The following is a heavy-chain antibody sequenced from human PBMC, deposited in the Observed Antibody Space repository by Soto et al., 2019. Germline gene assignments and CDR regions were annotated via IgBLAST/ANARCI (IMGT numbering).Heavy chain of an antibody. D-gene: IGHD3-22*01. Sequence: PGGSLRLSCAASGFTFSSCGMHWVRPAPGKGLEWVAVISYDGSNKYYADSVKGRFTISRDNSKNTLYLQMNSLRAEDTAVYYCAKGRYYYDSSPIDYWGQGTLVTVSS. CDR3: AKGRYYYDSSPIDY. CDR2: ISYDGSNK. V-gene: IGHV3-30*18. CDR1: GFTFSSCG. J-gene: IGHJ4*02.